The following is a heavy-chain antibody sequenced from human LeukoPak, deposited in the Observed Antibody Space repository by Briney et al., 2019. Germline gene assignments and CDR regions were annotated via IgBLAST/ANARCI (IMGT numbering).Heavy chain of an antibody. V-gene: IGHV3-74*01. D-gene: IGHD6-25*01. Sequence: GGSLRLSCAASGFTFSSYWMHWVRQAPGKGLMWLSRINSDGSSTTYADSVKGRFTISRDNAKNTLYLQMNSLRAEDTAVYYCAGPRGGYVFDYWGLGTPVTVSS. CDR1: GFTFSSYW. J-gene: IGHJ4*02. CDR3: AGPRGGYVFDY. CDR2: INSDGSST.